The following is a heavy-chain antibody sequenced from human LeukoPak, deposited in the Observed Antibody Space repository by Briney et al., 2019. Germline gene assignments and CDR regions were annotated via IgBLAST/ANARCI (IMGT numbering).Heavy chain of an antibody. V-gene: IGHV1-8*03. D-gene: IGHD3-10*01. J-gene: IGHJ5*02. CDR2: MNPNSGNT. CDR1: GYTFTSYD. Sequence: GASVKVSCKASGYTFTSYDINWVRQATGQGLEWMGWMNPNSGNTGYAQKFQGRVTITRNTSISTAYMELSSLRSEDTAVYYCARHGGRADNPILLWFGEWEYNWFDPWGQGTLVTVSS. CDR3: ARHGGRADNPILLWFGEWEYNWFDP.